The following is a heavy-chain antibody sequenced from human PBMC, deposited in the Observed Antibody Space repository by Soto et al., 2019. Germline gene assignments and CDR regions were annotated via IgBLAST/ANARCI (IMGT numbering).Heavy chain of an antibody. J-gene: IGHJ5*01. CDR3: AQYCGGESSNPFDS. CDR2: IIPIFGTA. V-gene: IGHV1-69*13. Sequence: SVKVSCKASGGTFGSYAISWVRQSPGQGLEWMGGIIPIFGTANYAQKFQGRVTITADESTSTAYMELSSLRSEDTAVYYCAQYCGGESSNPFDSCGQGTLLPVSS. CDR1: GGTFGSYA. D-gene: IGHD2-21*01.